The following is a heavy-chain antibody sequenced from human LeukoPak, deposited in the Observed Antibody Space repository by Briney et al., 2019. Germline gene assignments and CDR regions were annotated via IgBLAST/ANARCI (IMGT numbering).Heavy chain of an antibody. CDR1: GGSISSSSYY. CDR2: IYYNGNT. V-gene: IGHV4-39*07. J-gene: IGHJ4*02. Sequence: PSETLSLTCTVSGGSISSSSYYGGGIGQPPGRGREWIGNIYYNGNTYYNPSLKSRVTISADTSKNQFSLKLSSVTAADTAVYYCARDGKEFGTLDYWGQGTLVTVSS. CDR3: ARDGKEFGTLDY. D-gene: IGHD3-10*01.